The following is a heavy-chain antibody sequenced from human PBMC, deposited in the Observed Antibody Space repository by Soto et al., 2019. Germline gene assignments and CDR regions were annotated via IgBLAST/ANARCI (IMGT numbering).Heavy chain of an antibody. CDR1: GGAFTGYA. J-gene: IGHJ4*02. Sequence: QVQLVQSGAEVKKPGSSVKVSCKASGGAFTGYAINWIRQAPGHGLEWMGGVIPMIGTANYAQKFQGRVTISADESTSTAYMELSSRGSDDTAMYFCARGRWLQRFDFWGQGTLVTVSS. V-gene: IGHV1-69*19. D-gene: IGHD3-3*01. CDR2: VIPMIGTA. CDR3: ARGRWLQRFDF.